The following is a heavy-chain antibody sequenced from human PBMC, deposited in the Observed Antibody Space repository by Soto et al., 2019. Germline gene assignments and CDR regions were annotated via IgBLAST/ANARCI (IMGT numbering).Heavy chain of an antibody. D-gene: IGHD5-18*01. V-gene: IGHV3-7*01. CDR3: AREINEYSSDY. CDR2: IKQDGSEK. Sequence: GGSLRLSCAASGFTFSSCWMSWVRQAPGKGLEWVANIKQDGSEKYYVDSVKGRFTISRDNAKNSLYLQMNSLRAEDTAVYYCAREINEYSSDYWGQGTLVTVSS. J-gene: IGHJ4*02. CDR1: GFTFSSCW.